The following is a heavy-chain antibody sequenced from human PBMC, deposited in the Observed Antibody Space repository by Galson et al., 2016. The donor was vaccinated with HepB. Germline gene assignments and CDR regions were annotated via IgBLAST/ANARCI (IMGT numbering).Heavy chain of an antibody. Sequence: SLRLSCAASGFTFITYALSWVRQAPGKGMECVSRIRRSADSTDYADSAKGRFTISRDNSKNMVYLQMNSLRAEDTATYYCVQGSTAPAVWGKGTTVTVSS. D-gene: IGHD1-26*01. J-gene: IGHJ6*04. CDR1: GFTFITYA. V-gene: IGHV3-23*01. CDR2: IRRSADST. CDR3: VQGSTAPAV.